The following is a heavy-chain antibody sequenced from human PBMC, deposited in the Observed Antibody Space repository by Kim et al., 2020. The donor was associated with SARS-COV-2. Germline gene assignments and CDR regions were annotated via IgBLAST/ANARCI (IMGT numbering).Heavy chain of an antibody. V-gene: IGHV3-11*04. D-gene: IGHD6-13*01. CDR3: ARDLGSWPYYYYGMDV. Sequence: SVKGRFTISRDNAKNSLYLQMNSLRAEDTAVYYCARDLGSWPYYYYGMDVWGQGTTVTVSS. J-gene: IGHJ6*02.